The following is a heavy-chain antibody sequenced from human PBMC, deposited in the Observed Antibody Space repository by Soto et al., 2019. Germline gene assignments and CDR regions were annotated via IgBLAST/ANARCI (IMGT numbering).Heavy chain of an antibody. V-gene: IGHV3-7*01. CDR3: ATEIVVVVATFDAFDI. J-gene: IGHJ3*02. D-gene: IGHD2-15*01. CDR1: GFTFSNYW. Sequence: EVQLVESGGGLVQPGGSLRLSCAAFGFTFSNYWMTWVRQAPGQGLEWVANIKQDGSEKSYVDSVKGRFTISRDNAKSSLYLQMNSLSAADTAVYYCATEIVVVVATFDAFDIWGQGTMVTVSS. CDR2: IKQDGSEK.